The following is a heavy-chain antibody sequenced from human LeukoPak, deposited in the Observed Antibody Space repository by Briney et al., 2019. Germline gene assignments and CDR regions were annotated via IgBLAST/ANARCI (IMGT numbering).Heavy chain of an antibody. J-gene: IGHJ4*02. CDR2: INAGNGNT. CDR3: ATVYSYGPAY. Sequence: ASVKVSSKASGSTFTSYAMHWVGQPPGKGLEGMGWINAGNGNTKYSQKFQGRVTMTEDTSTDTAYMELSSLRSEDTAVYYCATVYSYGPAYWGQGTLVTVSS. CDR1: GSTFTSYA. V-gene: IGHV1-3*01. D-gene: IGHD5-18*01.